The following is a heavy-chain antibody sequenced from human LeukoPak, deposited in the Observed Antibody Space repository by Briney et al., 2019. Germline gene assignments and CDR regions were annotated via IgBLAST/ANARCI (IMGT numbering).Heavy chain of an antibody. Sequence: TGGSLRLSCAASGFTFSNYWMTWVRQAPGKGLEWVANIKQDGSEKYFVDSVRGRFTISRDNAKDSLCLQMNSLRAEDTAVYYCVRGSSGTVVRGVAWAWFDPWGQGTLVTVSS. J-gene: IGHJ5*02. D-gene: IGHD3-10*01. CDR2: IKQDGSEK. CDR3: VRGSSGTVVRGVAWAWFDP. V-gene: IGHV3-7*05. CDR1: GFTFSNYW.